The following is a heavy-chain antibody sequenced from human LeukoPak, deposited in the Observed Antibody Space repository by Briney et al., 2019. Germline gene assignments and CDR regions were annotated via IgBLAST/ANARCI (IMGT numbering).Heavy chain of an antibody. V-gene: IGHV3-21*04. J-gene: IGHJ3*02. D-gene: IGHD1-26*01. Sequence: GGSLRLSCAASGFTFSNYSMNWVRQAPGKGLEWVSSIGTTGSYIFYADSVKGRFTISRDNSKNTLYLQMNSLRAEDTAVYYCAKDTGGSGSYLGDAFDIWGHGTMVTVSS. CDR2: IGTTGSYI. CDR1: GFTFSNYS. CDR3: AKDTGGSGSYLGDAFDI.